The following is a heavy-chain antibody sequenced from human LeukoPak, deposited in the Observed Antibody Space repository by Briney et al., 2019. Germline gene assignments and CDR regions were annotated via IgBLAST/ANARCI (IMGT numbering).Heavy chain of an antibody. D-gene: IGHD3-22*01. Sequence: GASVAVSCKASGYTFTSYYMHWVRQAPGQGLEWMGRIIPIFGIANYAQKFQGRVTITADKSTSTAYMELSSLRSEDTAVYYCARADYYDSSGYSFDYRGQGTLVTVSS. J-gene: IGHJ4*02. CDR2: IIPIFGIA. V-gene: IGHV1-69*04. CDR1: GYTFTSYY. CDR3: ARADYYDSSGYSFDY.